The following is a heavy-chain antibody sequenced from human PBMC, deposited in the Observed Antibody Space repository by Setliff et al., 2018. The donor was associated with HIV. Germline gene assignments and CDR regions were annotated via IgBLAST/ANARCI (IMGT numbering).Heavy chain of an antibody. D-gene: IGHD5-18*01. CDR2: ISPFNGET. Sequence: ASVKVSCKASGYTFTSYYMHWVRQAPGQGLEWMGWISPFNGETNYAQKIQARLTMTWNTSTNTAYMELRSLTSDDTAVYYCARGRYNSRIDVWGQGTTVTVSS. V-gene: IGHV1-2*02. CDR3: ARGRYNSRIDV. J-gene: IGHJ6*02. CDR1: GYTFTSYY.